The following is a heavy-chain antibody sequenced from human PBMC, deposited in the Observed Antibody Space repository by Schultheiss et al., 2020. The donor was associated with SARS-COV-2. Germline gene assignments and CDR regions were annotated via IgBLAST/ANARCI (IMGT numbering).Heavy chain of an antibody. CDR3: ARVGGAAANNWFDP. D-gene: IGHD4/OR15-4a*01. V-gene: IGHV4-31*03. CDR2: IYYSGST. CDR1: GGSISSSSYY. J-gene: IGHJ5*02. Sequence: SQTLSLTCTVSGGSISSSSYYWGWIRQPPGKGLEWIGYIYYSGSTYYNPSLKSRVTISVDTSKNQFSLKLSSVTAADTAVYYCARVGGAAANNWFDPWGQGTLVTVSS.